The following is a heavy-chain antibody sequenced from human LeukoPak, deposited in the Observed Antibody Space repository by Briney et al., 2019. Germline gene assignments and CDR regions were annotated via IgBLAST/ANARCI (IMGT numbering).Heavy chain of an antibody. CDR3: AKVQGSGETKTINWSDP. J-gene: IGHJ5*02. V-gene: IGHV4-59*01. CDR1: GGSISSYY. CDR2: IYYSGST. Sequence: SETLSLTCTVSGGSISSYYWSWIRQPPGKGLEWIGYIYYSGSTNYNPSPKSRVTISVDTSKNQFSLKLSSVTAADTAVYNCAKVQGSGETKTINWSDPWGQGTLVTVSS. D-gene: IGHD3-16*01.